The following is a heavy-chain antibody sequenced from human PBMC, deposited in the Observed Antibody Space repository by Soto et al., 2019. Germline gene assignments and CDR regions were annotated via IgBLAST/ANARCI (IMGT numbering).Heavy chain of an antibody. Sequence: EVQLVESGGGLVQPGGSPRLSCATSGFDFSNTWIHWVRQVPGQGLVWVSRINSDGSSIIYADSVKGRFTLSRDNAKNTVHLQMSSLRVEDTAVYYCAKDWYHTIDSWGQGIPVIVSS. CDR3: AKDWYHTIDS. CDR2: INSDGSSI. V-gene: IGHV3-74*01. D-gene: IGHD1-20*01. CDR1: GFDFSNTW. J-gene: IGHJ4*02.